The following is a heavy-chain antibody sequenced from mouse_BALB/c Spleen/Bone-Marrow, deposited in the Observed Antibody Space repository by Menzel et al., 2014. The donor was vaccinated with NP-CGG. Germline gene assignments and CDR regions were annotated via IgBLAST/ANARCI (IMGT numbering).Heavy chain of an antibody. Sequence: VQLQQSGAELVKPGASVKLSCTGSGFNSKDTYMHWVKQRPEQGLEWIGRIDPANGSTRYDPKFQGKATITVDTSSNTAFLPLSSLTSEDAAVYYSDRSYRYNWFAYWGQGTMVTVSA. D-gene: IGHD2-14*01. V-gene: IGHV14-3*02. CDR1: GFNSKDTY. J-gene: IGHJ3*01. CDR2: IDPANGST. CDR3: DRSYRYNWFAY.